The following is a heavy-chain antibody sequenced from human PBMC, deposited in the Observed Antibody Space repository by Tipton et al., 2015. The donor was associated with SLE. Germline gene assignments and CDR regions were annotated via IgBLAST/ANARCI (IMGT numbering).Heavy chain of an antibody. Sequence: TLSLTCTVSGGSISSYYWSWIRQPAGKGLEWIGRIYTSGSTNYNPSLKSRVPMSVDTSKNQFSLKLSSVTAADTAEYYCARGETGPYYDFWSGHTGDWFDPWGQGTLVTVSS. D-gene: IGHD3-3*01. CDR1: GGSISSYY. CDR2: IYTSGST. J-gene: IGHJ5*02. CDR3: ARGETGPYYDFWSGHTGDWFDP. V-gene: IGHV4-4*07.